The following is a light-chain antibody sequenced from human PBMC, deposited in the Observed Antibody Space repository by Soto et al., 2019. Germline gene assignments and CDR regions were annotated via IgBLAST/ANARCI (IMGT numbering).Light chain of an antibody. CDR2: AAT. V-gene: IGKV1-39*01. J-gene: IGKJ2*01. CDR1: QSISTS. CDR3: QQSDHSPMYT. Sequence: DIQMTQSPSSLSASVGDRVTITCRASQSISTSLNWHQQKPGIAPKLLIYAATTLQSGVPSRFRGSGSGTEFTLTISGLQPEDFATYYCQQSDHSPMYTFGQGTDLEIK.